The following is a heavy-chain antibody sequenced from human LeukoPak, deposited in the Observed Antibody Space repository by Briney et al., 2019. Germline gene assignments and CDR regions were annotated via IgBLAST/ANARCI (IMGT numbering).Heavy chain of an antibody. CDR3: ARGPGTTEFDY. CDR1: GFTFSSYS. CDR2: ISSSSSYI. Sequence: RGSLRLSCAASGFTFSSYSMNWVRQAPGKGLEWVSSISSSSSYIYYADSVKGRFTISRDNAKNSLYLQMNSLRAEDTAVYYCARGPGTTEFDYWGQGTLVTVSS. D-gene: IGHD1-1*01. V-gene: IGHV3-21*01. J-gene: IGHJ4*02.